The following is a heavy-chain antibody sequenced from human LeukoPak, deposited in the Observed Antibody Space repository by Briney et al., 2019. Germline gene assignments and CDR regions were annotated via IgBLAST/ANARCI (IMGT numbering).Heavy chain of an antibody. CDR3: AKRGPYDFWSGYYLDY. D-gene: IGHD3-3*01. J-gene: IGHJ4*02. Sequence: GGSLRLSCAASGFTFSSYAMSWVRQAPGKGLEWVSAISGSGGSTYHADSVKGRFTISRDNSKNTLYLQMNSLRAEDTAVYYCAKRGPYDFWSGYYLDYWGQGTLVTVSS. V-gene: IGHV3-23*01. CDR1: GFTFSSYA. CDR2: ISGSGGST.